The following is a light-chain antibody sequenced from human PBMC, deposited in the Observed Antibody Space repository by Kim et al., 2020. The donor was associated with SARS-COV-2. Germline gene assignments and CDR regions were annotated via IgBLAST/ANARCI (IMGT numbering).Light chain of an antibody. J-gene: IGKJ2*01. CDR1: QSVSSN. CDR2: GAS. Sequence: EIVMTQSPATLSVSPGERATLSCRASQSVSSNLAWYQQKPGQAPRLLIYGASTRATGIPARFSGSGSGTEFTLTISSLQSEDFAVYYCQKYNNWPPYTFGQGTKREI. V-gene: IGKV3-15*01. CDR3: QKYNNWPPYT.